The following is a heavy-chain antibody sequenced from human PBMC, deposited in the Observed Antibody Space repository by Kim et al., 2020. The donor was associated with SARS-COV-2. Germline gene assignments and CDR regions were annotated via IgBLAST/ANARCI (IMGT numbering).Heavy chain of an antibody. D-gene: IGHD3-16*02. Sequence: GGSLRLSCGASGFIFRKSYMMWVRQTPGKGLEWVANIKEDGTRQWYLDSVRGRFTVSRDNAKNLLFLQMNSLRAEDTAVYYCVRYESGVYRFDPWGQGTLVTVSS. CDR1: GFIFRKSY. J-gene: IGHJ5*02. CDR3: VRYESGVYRFDP. V-gene: IGHV3-7*01. CDR2: IKEDGTRQ.